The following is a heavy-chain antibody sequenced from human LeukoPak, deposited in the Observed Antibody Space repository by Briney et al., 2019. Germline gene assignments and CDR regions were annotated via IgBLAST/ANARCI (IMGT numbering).Heavy chain of an antibody. CDR2: MNPNSGNT. V-gene: IGHV1-8*03. CDR3: ARGGTVWFGEFIYFDY. D-gene: IGHD3-10*01. J-gene: IGHJ4*02. CDR1: GYTFTSYD. Sequence: GASVKVSCKASGYTFTSYDINWVRQATGQGLEWMGWMNPNSGNTGYAQKFQGRVTITRNTSISTAYMELSSLRSEDTAVYYCARGGTVWFGEFIYFDYWGQGTLVTVSS.